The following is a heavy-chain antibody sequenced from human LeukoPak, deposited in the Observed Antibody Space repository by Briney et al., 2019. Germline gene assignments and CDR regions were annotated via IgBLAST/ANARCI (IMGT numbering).Heavy chain of an antibody. Sequence: TGGSLRLSCAASGFTFSSYAMSWVRQAPGKGLEWVSVIYIGDSTAYTDSVKGRFTISKDNSKNMVYLHLNNVRPEDTAVYYCARDRTSVQVDLDVWGQGTTVTVSS. J-gene: IGHJ6*02. CDR2: IYIGDST. CDR1: GFTFSSYA. D-gene: IGHD1/OR15-1a*01. V-gene: IGHV3-66*01. CDR3: ARDRTSVQVDLDV.